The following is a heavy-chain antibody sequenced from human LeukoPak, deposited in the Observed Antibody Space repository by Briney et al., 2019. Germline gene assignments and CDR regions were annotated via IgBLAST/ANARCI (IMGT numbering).Heavy chain of an antibody. CDR3: ARAWRLVSGYDRSGINWFDP. CDR1: GGSISSGGYY. CDR2: IYHRGNT. J-gene: IGHJ5*02. V-gene: IGHV4-31*03. Sequence: SGTLSLTCTVSGGSISSGGYYWSWIRQHPGTGLEWIGYIYHRGNTHYNPALKSRITISVDTSKNQFSLRLTSVTAADTAVYYCARAWRLVSGYDRSGINWFDPWGQGTLVTVSS. D-gene: IGHD5-12*01.